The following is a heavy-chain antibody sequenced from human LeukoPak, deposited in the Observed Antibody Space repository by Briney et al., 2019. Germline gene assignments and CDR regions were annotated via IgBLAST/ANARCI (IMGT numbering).Heavy chain of an antibody. Sequence: PGGSLRLSCAASGFTFSSYWMSWVRQAPGKGLEWVANIKQDGSEKYYVDSVKGRFTISRDNAKNSLYLQMNSLRAEDTAVYYCARVKGSRWLPGWFDPWGQGTLVTVSS. CDR3: ARVKGSRWLPGWFDP. CDR1: GFTFSSYW. V-gene: IGHV3-7*01. J-gene: IGHJ5*02. CDR2: IKQDGSEK. D-gene: IGHD6-13*01.